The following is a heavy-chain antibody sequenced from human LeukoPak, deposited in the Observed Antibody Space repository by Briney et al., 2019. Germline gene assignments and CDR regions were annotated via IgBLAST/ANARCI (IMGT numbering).Heavy chain of an antibody. CDR1: GYTFTSYY. Sequence: ASVKVSCKASGYTFTSYYMHWVRQAPGQGLEWMGIINPSGGSTSYAQEFQGRVTMTRDTSTSTVYMELSSLRSEDTAVYYCAREYCSGGSCYQRSAEYFQHWGQGTLVTVSS. J-gene: IGHJ1*01. CDR2: INPSGGST. V-gene: IGHV1-46*01. CDR3: AREYCSGGSCYQRSAEYFQH. D-gene: IGHD2-15*01.